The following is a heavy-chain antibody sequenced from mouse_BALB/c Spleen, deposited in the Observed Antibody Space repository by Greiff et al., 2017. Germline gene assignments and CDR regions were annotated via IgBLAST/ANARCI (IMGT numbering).Heavy chain of an antibody. D-gene: IGHD2-4*01. CDR1: GFTFSSYA. CDR3: ARHEDSTMITTGFAY. Sequence: DVMLVESGGGLVKPGGSLKLSCAASGFTFSSYAMSWVRQTPEKRLEWVATISSGGSYTYYPDSVKGRFTISRDNAKNTLYLQMSSLRSEDTAMYYCARHEDSTMITTGFAYWGQGTLVTVSA. CDR2: ISSGGSYT. V-gene: IGHV5-9-3*01. J-gene: IGHJ3*01.